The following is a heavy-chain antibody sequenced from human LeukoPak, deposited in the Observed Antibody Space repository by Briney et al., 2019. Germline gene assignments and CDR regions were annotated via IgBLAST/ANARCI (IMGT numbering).Heavy chain of an antibody. CDR3: ARSGFTYDYVWGSYRFDY. CDR2: ISSSSSYI. J-gene: IGHJ4*02. Sequence: GGSLRLSCVASGLTFSTNWMTWVRQAPGKGLEWVSSISSSSSYIYYADSVKGRFTISRDNAKNSLYLQMNSLRAEDTAVYYCARSGFTYDYVWGSYRFDYWGQGTLVTVSS. D-gene: IGHD3-16*02. CDR1: GLTFSTNW. V-gene: IGHV3-21*01.